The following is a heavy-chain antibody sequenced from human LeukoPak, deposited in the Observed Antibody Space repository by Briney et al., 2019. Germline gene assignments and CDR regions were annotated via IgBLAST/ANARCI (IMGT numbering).Heavy chain of an antibody. CDR2: IKQDESEK. Sequence: HPGGSLRLSCVASGFSFNNYRMTWVRQAPGKGLEWVANIKQDESEKQYVDSVKGRFAISRDNAKKSLYLQINTLRAEDTAVYYCVRGPHIAATSYWGQGTLVTVSS. D-gene: IGHD6-25*01. J-gene: IGHJ4*02. CDR3: VRGPHIAATSY. V-gene: IGHV3-7*03. CDR1: GFSFNNYR.